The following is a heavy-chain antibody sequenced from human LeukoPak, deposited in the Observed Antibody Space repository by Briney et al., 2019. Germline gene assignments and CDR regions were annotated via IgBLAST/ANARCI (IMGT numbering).Heavy chain of an antibody. V-gene: IGHV1-69*05. CDR1: GGTFSSYA. D-gene: IGHD3-3*01. J-gene: IGHJ4*02. CDR2: IIPIFGTA. CDR3: ARGYDFWSGYWYY. Sequence: SVKVSCKASGGTFSSYAISWVRQAPGRGLEWMGGIIPIFGTANYAQKFQGRVTITTDESTSTAYMELSSPRSEDTAVYYCARGYDFWSGYWYYWGQGTLVTVSS.